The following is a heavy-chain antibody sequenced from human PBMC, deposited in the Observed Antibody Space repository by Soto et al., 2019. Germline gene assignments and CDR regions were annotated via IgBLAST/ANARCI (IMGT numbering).Heavy chain of an antibody. Sequence: GGSLRLSCAGSGFTFSSYAMSWVRQAPGKGLEWVSAISGSGGSTYYADSVKGRFTISRDNSKNTLYLQMNSLRAEDTAVYYCAKDAAAAGTPLYYYYGMDVWGQGTTVTVSS. D-gene: IGHD6-13*01. CDR2: ISGSGGST. J-gene: IGHJ6*02. CDR1: GFTFSSYA. V-gene: IGHV3-23*01. CDR3: AKDAAAAGTPLYYYYGMDV.